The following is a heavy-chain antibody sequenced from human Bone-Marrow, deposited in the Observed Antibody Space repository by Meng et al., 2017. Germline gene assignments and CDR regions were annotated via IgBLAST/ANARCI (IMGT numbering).Heavy chain of an antibody. D-gene: IGHD2-2*01. CDR2: INPNSGGT. Sequence: ASVKVSCKASGYTFTGYYMHWVRQAPGQGLEWMGWINPNSGGTNYAQKFQGRVTMTRDTSISTAYMELSRLRSDDTAVYYCASWGIVVVPAAIEEYWGQGTLVTVSS. V-gene: IGHV1-2*02. CDR3: ASWGIVVVPAAIEEY. J-gene: IGHJ4*02. CDR1: GYTFTGYY.